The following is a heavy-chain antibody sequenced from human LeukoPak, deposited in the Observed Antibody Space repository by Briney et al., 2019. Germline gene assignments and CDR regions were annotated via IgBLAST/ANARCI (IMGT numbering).Heavy chain of an antibody. V-gene: IGHV3-23*01. Sequence: GGSLRLSCAASGFIFSSYAMSWVRQAPGKGLEWVSAISGSGGSTNYADSVKGRFTISRDNSKNTLYLQMNSLRAEDTALYYCAKRIAAQENFDYWGQGTLVTVSS. CDR3: AKRIAAQENFDY. D-gene: IGHD6-6*01. CDR2: ISGSGGST. J-gene: IGHJ4*02. CDR1: GFIFSSYA.